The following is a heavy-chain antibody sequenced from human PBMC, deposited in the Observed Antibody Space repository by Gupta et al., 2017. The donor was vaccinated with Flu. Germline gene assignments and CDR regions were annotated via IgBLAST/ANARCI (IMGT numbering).Heavy chain of an antibody. CDR3: ARYRRGRTYGRMGFDS. CDR2: IDSTGIT. CDR1: GDSISPYY. J-gene: IGHJ4*02. V-gene: IGHV4-59*01. D-gene: IGHD3-10*01. Sequence: QVQLQESGPGLVKPSETLSLTCTVSGDSISPYYSSWIRQSPEKGLEWIGYIDSTGITSFNPPLKRRVTISVDTSKNQGYLKLNSVTHAEKAVYFCARYRRGRTYGRMGFDSWGQGTLVPVSS.